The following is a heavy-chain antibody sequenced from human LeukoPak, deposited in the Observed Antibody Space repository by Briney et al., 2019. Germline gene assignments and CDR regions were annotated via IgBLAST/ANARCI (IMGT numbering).Heavy chain of an antibody. CDR2: ISAYNGNT. Sequence: ASVKVSCKASGYTFTSYGISWVRQAPGQGLEWMGWISAYNGNTNYAQKLQGRVTMTTDTSTSTAYMELRSLRSDDTAVYYCARALVGYCSGGSCFDYWGQGTLVTVSS. CDR1: GYTFTSYG. D-gene: IGHD2-15*01. V-gene: IGHV1-18*01. CDR3: ARALVGYCSGGSCFDY. J-gene: IGHJ4*02.